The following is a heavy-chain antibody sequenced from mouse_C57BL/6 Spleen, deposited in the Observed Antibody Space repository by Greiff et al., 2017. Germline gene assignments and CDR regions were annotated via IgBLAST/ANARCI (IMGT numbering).Heavy chain of an antibody. CDR2: ISNLAYSI. CDR1: GFTFSDYG. D-gene: IGHD1-1*01. J-gene: IGHJ2*01. V-gene: IGHV5-15*01. Sequence: EVKLVESGGGLVQPGGSLKLSCAASGFTFSDYGMAWVRQAPRKGPEWVAFISNLAYSIYYADTVTGRFTIPRENAKNTLYLEMSSLRSEDTAMYYCARQSSRYYFDYWGQGTTLTVSS. CDR3: ARQSSRYYFDY.